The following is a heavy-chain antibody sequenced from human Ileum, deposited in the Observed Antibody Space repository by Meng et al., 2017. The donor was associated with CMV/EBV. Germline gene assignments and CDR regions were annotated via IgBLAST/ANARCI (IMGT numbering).Heavy chain of an antibody. J-gene: IGHJ4*02. D-gene: IGHD2-8*01. CDR2: ISYDGSNK. CDR3: ARDQGLMVYASTRGYTGFFDY. V-gene: IGHV3-30*04. CDR1: SA. Sequence: SAMHWVRQARGEGVEWVTIISYDGSNKYYAGSVKGRFTISRDNCENTLYLQMNSLRAEDTDVYYCARDQGLMVYASTRGYTGFFDYWGQGTLVTVSS.